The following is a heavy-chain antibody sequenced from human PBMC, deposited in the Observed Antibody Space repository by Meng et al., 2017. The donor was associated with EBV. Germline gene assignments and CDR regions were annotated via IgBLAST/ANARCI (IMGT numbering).Heavy chain of an antibody. V-gene: IGHV1-69*06. CDR1: GGTFSSYA. J-gene: IGHJ4*02. CDR2: IIPIFGTA. Sequence: GQLVEYGAEVKKPGSSVKVSCKASGGTFSSYAIRWVRQAPGQGLEWMGGIIPIFGTANYAQKFQGRVTITADKSTSTAYMELSSLRSEDTAVYYCARAEIAAAGRLDYWGQGTLVTVSS. CDR3: ARAEIAAAGRLDY. D-gene: IGHD6-13*01.